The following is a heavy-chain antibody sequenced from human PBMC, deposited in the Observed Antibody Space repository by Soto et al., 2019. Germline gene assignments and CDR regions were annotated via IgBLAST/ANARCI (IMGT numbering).Heavy chain of an antibody. J-gene: IGHJ6*02. CDR1: GVIFSSYG. CDR2: ISYDGSNK. CDR3: AKDFWSGFSGYYGMDV. V-gene: IGHV3-30*18. D-gene: IGHD3-3*01. Sequence: GGSLRLSCAASGVIFSSYGMHWARQAPGKGLEWVAVISYDGSNKYYADFVKGRFTISRDNSKNTLYLQINILRVEDTAVYYCAKDFWSGFSGYYGMDVWGQGTTVTVSS.